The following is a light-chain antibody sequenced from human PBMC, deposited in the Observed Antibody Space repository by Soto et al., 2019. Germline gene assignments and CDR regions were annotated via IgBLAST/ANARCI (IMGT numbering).Light chain of an antibody. J-gene: IGKJ4*01. CDR2: DAS. V-gene: IGKV3-11*01. CDR3: QQRRSWPLT. Sequence: IVLTQSPATLSLSPGEGATLSCRASQSVSSYLTWYQQKPGQAPRLLIYDASNRATGIPARFSGSGSGTDFTLTISRLEPEDFAVYYCQQRRSWPLTFGGGTRVEIK. CDR1: QSVSSY.